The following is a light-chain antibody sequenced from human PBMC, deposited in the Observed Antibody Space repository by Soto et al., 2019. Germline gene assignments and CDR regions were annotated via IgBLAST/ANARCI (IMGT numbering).Light chain of an antibody. CDR2: AAS. CDR3: QQSYSTPLFT. J-gene: IGKJ3*01. CDR1: QSIRNY. V-gene: IGKV1-39*01. Sequence: DIQMTQSPSSLSASVGDRVTITCRASQSIRNYLNWYQQKPGKATKLLIYAASSLQSGVPSRFSGSGSGTDFTITISCLQPEDFATYYCQQSYSTPLFTFGPGTKVDIK.